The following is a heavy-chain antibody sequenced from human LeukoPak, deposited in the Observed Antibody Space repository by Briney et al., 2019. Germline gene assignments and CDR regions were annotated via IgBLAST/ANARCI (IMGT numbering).Heavy chain of an antibody. CDR2: ISGSGGNT. V-gene: IGHV3-23*01. J-gene: IGHJ5*02. D-gene: IGHD2/OR15-2a*01. CDR1: GFTFGSYA. CDR3: AKDSPSMIHPGPFDP. Sequence: GGSLRLSCVASGFTFGSYAMSWVRQAPGKGLEWVSAISGSGGNTFYADSVKGRFTISRDNSKNTLYLQMNSLRAEDTAVYYCAKDSPSMIHPGPFDPWGQGTLVTVSS.